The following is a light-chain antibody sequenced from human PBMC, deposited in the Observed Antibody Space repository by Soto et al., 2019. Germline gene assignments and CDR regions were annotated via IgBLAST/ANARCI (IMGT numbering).Light chain of an antibody. CDR2: AAS. CDR3: QQLNSYPPT. V-gene: IGKV1-9*01. Sequence: IQLTQSPSSLSASVGDRVTITCRASQGISSYLAWYQQKPGKAPKFLIYAASTLQRGDPSRFSGSGSETDLTLIISSLQPEDFATYFCQQLNSYPPTFGQGTELDIK. CDR1: QGISSY. J-gene: IGKJ2*01.